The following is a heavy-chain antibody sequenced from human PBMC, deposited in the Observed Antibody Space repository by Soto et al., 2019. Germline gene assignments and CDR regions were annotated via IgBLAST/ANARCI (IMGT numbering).Heavy chain of an antibody. CDR1: GGSISSYY. CDR2: IYYSGST. D-gene: IGHD2-15*01. V-gene: IGHV4-59*01. J-gene: IGHJ6*02. Sequence: PXGTLSLTCTVSGGSISSYYWSWIRQPPGKGLERIGYIYYSGSTNYNPSLKSRVTISVDTSKNQFSLKLSSVTAADTAVYYCARGLEGGGYSLGGYSSYGMDVWGQGTTVTAS. CDR3: ARGLEGGGYSLGGYSSYGMDV.